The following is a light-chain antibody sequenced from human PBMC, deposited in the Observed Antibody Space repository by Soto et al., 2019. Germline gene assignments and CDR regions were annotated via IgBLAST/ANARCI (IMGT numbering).Light chain of an antibody. CDR2: AAS. J-gene: IGKJ3*01. V-gene: IGKV1-27*01. CDR1: QGISNS. Sequence: DIQMTQSPSSLSASVGDRVTITCRASQGISNSLAWYQLKPGKVPKLLIFAASTLQSGVPSRFSGSGSGTDFTLTISSLQPEDVATYYCQKYNSAPLSTFGPGTKVDIK. CDR3: QKYNSAPLST.